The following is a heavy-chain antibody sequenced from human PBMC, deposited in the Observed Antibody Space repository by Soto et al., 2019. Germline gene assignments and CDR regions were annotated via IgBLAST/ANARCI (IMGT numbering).Heavy chain of an antibody. CDR1: GDGFSNYG. D-gene: IGHD3-22*01. CDR3: ARVWYYDSSGYYAFDY. CDR2: FSVYDGQT. Sequence: QVQLVQSGAEVKKPGASVRVSCKASGDGFSNYGFSWVRQALGQGLEWMGWFSVYDGQTNYTKKFQGRVTMTTDTSSSTAYMELRSLRSDDTAVYYCARVWYYDSSGYYAFDYWGLGTLVTVSS. V-gene: IGHV1-18*01. J-gene: IGHJ4*02.